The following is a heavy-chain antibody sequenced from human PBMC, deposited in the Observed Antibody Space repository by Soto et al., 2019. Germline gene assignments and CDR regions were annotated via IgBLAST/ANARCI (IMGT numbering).Heavy chain of an antibody. J-gene: IGHJ4*02. CDR3: ARGAPYYYGSGSTFDY. Sequence: GASVKVSCKASGYTFTSYGIGWVRPAPGQGLEWMGWISAYNGNTNYAQKVQGRVTMTTDTSTSTAFMELRSLRSDDTAVYYCARGAPYYYGSGSTFDYWGQGTQVTVSS. D-gene: IGHD3-10*01. CDR1: GYTFTSYG. CDR2: ISAYNGNT. V-gene: IGHV1-18*01.